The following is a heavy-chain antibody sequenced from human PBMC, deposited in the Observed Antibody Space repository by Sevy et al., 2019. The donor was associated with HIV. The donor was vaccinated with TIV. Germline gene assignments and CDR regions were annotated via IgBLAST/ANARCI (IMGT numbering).Heavy chain of an antibody. CDR2: IKQDGSEK. D-gene: IGHD2-2*01. CDR3: ARALVVVPAATLDY. CDR1: GFTFSSYW. V-gene: IGHV3-7*01. J-gene: IGHJ4*02. Sequence: GGSLRLSCAASGFTFSSYWMSWVRQAPGKGLEWVANIKQDGSEKYYVDSVKGRFTISRDNAKNSLYLQMNSLRAEDTAVYYCARALVVVPAATLDYWGQGTLVTVSS.